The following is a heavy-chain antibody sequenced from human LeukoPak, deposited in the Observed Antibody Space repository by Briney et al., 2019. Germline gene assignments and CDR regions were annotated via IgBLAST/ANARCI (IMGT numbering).Heavy chain of an antibody. J-gene: IGHJ6*03. CDR3: ARAQKVGIFGVAYAYMDV. CDR1: GGSISSGGYY. V-gene: IGHV4-31*03. Sequence: SETLSLTCTVSGGSISSGGYYWSWIRQHPGKGLEWIGYIYYSGCTYYNPSLKSRVTIPVDTSKNQFSLKLSSVTAADTAVYYCARAQKVGIFGVAYAYMDVWGKGTTVTVSS. D-gene: IGHD3-3*01. CDR2: IYYSGCT.